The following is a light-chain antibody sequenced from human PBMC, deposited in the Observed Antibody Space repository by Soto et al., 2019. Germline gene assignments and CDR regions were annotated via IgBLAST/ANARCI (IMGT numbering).Light chain of an antibody. CDR3: QQYNNSPWT. Sequence: EIVMNQSPATLSVSPGGRATLCCRASQSISGTLDWYQQKPGKAPRLVMYGASTRSTSFPARFSGSGSGTDFTLTISSLQSEDFEVYYCQQYNNSPWTFGQGTKVDIK. CDR2: GAS. J-gene: IGKJ1*01. V-gene: IGKV3-15*01. CDR1: QSISGT.